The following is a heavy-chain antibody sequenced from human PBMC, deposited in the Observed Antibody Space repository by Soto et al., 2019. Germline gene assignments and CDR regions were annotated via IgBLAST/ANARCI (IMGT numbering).Heavy chain of an antibody. D-gene: IGHD4-17*01. J-gene: IGHJ4*02. CDR2: IYHSGST. CDR3: AISTRSATTFDY. CDR1: GGSISSSNW. Sequence: QVQLQESGPGLVKPSGTLSLTCAVSGGSISSSNWWSWVRQPPGKGLEWIGEIYHSGSTNYTPSRRSRVTIAVDESRVQSSLKLSSVTAADTAVYYCAISTRSATTFDYWCQGTLVTVSS. V-gene: IGHV4-4*02.